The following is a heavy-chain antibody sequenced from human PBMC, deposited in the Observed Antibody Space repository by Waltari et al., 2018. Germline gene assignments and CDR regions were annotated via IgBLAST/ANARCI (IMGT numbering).Heavy chain of an antibody. CDR1: GGTFSSYA. CDR2: IIPIFGTA. CDR3: ARDKVYSSGWYSKVAGNAFDI. V-gene: IGHV1-69*13. J-gene: IGHJ3*02. D-gene: IGHD6-13*01. Sequence: QVQLVQSGAEVKKPGSSVKVSCKASGGTFSSYAISWVRQAPGQGLEWMGRIIPIFGTANYAQKFQGRVTITADKSTSTAYMELSSLRSEDTAVYYCARDKVYSSGWYSKVAGNAFDIWGQGTMVTVSS.